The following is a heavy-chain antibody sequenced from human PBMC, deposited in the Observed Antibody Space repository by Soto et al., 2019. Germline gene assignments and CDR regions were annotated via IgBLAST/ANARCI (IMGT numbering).Heavy chain of an antibody. J-gene: IGHJ6*02. CDR1: GYTFTGQY. D-gene: IGHD3-3*01. CDR3: ARDHGDDFWSGPYYYYYGMDV. Sequence: ASVKVSCKASGYTFTGQYMHWVRQAPGQGLEWMGWINPDSGDTKYAQKFQGRVTMTRDTSISTAYMELSRLRSDDTAVYYCARDHGDDFWSGPYYYYYGMDVWGQGTTVTVSS. CDR2: INPDSGDT. V-gene: IGHV1-2*02.